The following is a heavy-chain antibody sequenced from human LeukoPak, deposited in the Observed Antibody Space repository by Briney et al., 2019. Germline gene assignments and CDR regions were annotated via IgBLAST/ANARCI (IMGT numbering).Heavy chain of an antibody. CDR2: IYYSGST. D-gene: IGHD3-16*02. V-gene: IGHV4-59*01. CDR1: GGSISNYY. Sequence: KPSETLSLTCTVSGGSISNYYWSWVRQPPGKGLECIGYIYYSGSTNYNPSLKSRVTISVDTSKSQFSLRLNSVTAADTAVYYCARDRYGFAFDIWGQETMVTVSS. CDR3: ARDRYGFAFDI. J-gene: IGHJ3*02.